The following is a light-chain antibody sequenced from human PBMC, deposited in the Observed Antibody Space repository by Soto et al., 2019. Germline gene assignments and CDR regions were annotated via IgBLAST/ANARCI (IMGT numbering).Light chain of an antibody. CDR2: GAS. V-gene: IGKV3-20*01. CDR1: QSVSSSN. CDR3: QQYRRSPFT. Sequence: EIVLTQSPGTLSLSPGERATLSCRASQSVSSSNLAWYQQKPGQAPRLLIYGASSRATGIPDRFSGSGSGADFTLTISRLEPEDFAAYYCQQYRRSPFTFGPGTKVDI. J-gene: IGKJ3*01.